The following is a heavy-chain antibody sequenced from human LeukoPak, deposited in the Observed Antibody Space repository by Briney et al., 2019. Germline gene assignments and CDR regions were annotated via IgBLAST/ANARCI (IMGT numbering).Heavy chain of an antibody. V-gene: IGHV5-51*01. Sequence: GEALKISSKGSGYSFTSYWIGCVRRMPGKGLEWMGIIYPGDSDTRYSPYFQGQVTISADKSISTAYLQWSSLKASDTAKYYCARMIFGVVITHFDYGGQGTLVTVSS. CDR3: ARMIFGVVITHFDY. CDR1: GYSFTSYW. CDR2: IYPGDSDT. D-gene: IGHD3-3*01. J-gene: IGHJ4*02.